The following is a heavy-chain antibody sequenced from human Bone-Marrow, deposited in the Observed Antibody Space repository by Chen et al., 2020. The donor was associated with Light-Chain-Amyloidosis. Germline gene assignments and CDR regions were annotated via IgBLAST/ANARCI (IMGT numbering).Heavy chain of an antibody. Sequence: QVQLVVSGGGVVQPGRSLRLSCAASGFTFSSYGMHWVRQAPGKGLEWVAVISYDGSNKYYADSVKGRFTISRDNSKNTLYLQMNSLRAEDTAVYYCAKDCGGVGHYYYYYGMDVWGQGTTVTVSS. D-gene: IGHD2-21*01. J-gene: IGHJ6*02. CDR1: GFTFSSYG. V-gene: IGHV3-30*18. CDR3: AKDCGGVGHYYYYYGMDV. CDR2: ISYDGSNK.